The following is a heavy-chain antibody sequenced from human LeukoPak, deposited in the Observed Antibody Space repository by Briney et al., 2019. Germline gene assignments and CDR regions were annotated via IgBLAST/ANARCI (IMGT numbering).Heavy chain of an antibody. Sequence: PGGSLRLSCAASGFTFDDYAMHWVRQAPGKGLEWVSGISWNSGSIGYADSVKGRFTISRDNAKNSLYLQMNSLRAEDMALYYCAKDNYYDISGYIDYWGQGTLVTVSS. CDR3: AKDNYYDISGYIDY. J-gene: IGHJ4*02. D-gene: IGHD3-22*01. V-gene: IGHV3-9*03. CDR1: GFTFDDYA. CDR2: ISWNSGSI.